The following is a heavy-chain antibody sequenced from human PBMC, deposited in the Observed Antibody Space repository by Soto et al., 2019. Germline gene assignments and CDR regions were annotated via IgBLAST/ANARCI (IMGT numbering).Heavy chain of an antibody. Sequence: QVQLVQSGAEVKKPGSSVKVSCKASGGTFSSYTISWVRQAPGQGLEWMGRIIPILGIANYAQKFQGRVTITADKSTSTAYMELSSLRSDDTAVYYCARDEGPYSGSGSYYNEDWGQGTLLTVSS. V-gene: IGHV1-69*08. D-gene: IGHD3-10*01. CDR3: ARDEGPYSGSGSYYNED. CDR1: GGTFSSYT. J-gene: IGHJ4*02. CDR2: IIPILGIA.